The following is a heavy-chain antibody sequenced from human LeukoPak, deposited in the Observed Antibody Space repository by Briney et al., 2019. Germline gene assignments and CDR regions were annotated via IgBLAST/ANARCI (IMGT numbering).Heavy chain of an antibody. J-gene: IGHJ4*02. V-gene: IGHV7-4-1*02. D-gene: IGHD1-7*01. CDR3: ARGTTYGTY. CDR2: INTNTGNP. Sequence: ASVKVSCKASGGTFSSYAISWVRQAPGQGLEWMGWINTNTGNPTYAQDFTGRLVFSMDTSVSTAYLQIISLKAEDTAVYYCARGTTYGTYWGQGTPVTVSS. CDR1: GGTFSSYA.